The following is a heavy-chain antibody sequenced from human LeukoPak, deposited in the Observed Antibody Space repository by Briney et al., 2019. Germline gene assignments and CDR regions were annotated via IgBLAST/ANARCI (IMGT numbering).Heavy chain of an antibody. CDR3: ARGSSASR. V-gene: IGHV3-7*03. Sequence: PGGSLRLSCAASGFSRFSFSDYWMSWVRQAPGKGLEWVANIKQDGSEKNHVDSVKGRFTISRDNAKNAVYLQMNSLRAEDTAVYYCARGSSASRWGQGTLVTVSS. CDR2: IKQDGSEK. CDR1: GFSRFSFSDYW. D-gene: IGHD3-22*01. J-gene: IGHJ4*02.